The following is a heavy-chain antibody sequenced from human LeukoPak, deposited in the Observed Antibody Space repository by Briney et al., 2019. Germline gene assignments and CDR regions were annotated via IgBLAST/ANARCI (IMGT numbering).Heavy chain of an antibody. J-gene: IGHJ6*03. V-gene: IGHV3-20*04. Sequence: GGSLRLSCAASGFTFSSYAMSWVRQAPGKGLEWVSGISWNSGSIGYADSVKGRFTISRDNAKNSLYLQMNSLRAEDTAVYYCARLRGATTLYYYYYMDVWGKGTTVTVSS. D-gene: IGHD1-26*01. CDR1: GFTFSSYA. CDR3: ARLRGATTLYYYYYMDV. CDR2: ISWNSGSI.